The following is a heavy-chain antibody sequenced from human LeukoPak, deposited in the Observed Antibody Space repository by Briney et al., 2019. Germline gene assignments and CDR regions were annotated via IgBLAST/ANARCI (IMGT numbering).Heavy chain of an antibody. CDR3: ARDRIHYFDY. CDR2: IYSGGST. Sequence: GRSLRLSCAASGFTVSSNYMSWVRQAPGKGLEWVSVIYSGGSTYYADSVKGRFTISRDNSKNTLYLQMNSLRAEDTAVYYCARDRIHYFDYWGQGTLVTVSS. D-gene: IGHD5-18*01. CDR1: GFTVSSNY. V-gene: IGHV3-53*01. J-gene: IGHJ4*02.